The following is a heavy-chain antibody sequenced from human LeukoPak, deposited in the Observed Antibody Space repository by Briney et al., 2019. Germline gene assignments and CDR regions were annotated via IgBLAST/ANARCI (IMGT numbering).Heavy chain of an antibody. CDR3: ARDPLGIAAAGTFDY. J-gene: IGHJ4*02. V-gene: IGHV4-39*07. CDR2: IYYSGST. D-gene: IGHD6-13*01. Sequence: SETRSLTCTVSGGSISSSSYYWGWLRQPPGKGLEWIGSIYYSGSTYYNPSLKSRVTISVDTSKNQFSLKLSSVTAADTAVYYCARDPLGIAAAGTFDYWGQGTLVTVSS. CDR1: GGSISSSSYY.